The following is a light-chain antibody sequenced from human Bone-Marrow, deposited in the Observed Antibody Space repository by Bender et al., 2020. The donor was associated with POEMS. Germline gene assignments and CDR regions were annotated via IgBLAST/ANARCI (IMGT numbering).Light chain of an antibody. V-gene: IGLV1-44*01. CDR3: QSYDSSLSAPYV. J-gene: IGLJ1*01. CDR1: SSNIGAHA. CDR2: SSH. Sequence: QSVLTQPPSASGTPGQRVTISCSGGSSNIGAHAVNWYQHLPGTAPKLLIYSSHRRPSEVPDRFSGSRSGTSASLAITGLQAEDEADYYCQSYDSSLSAPYVFGTGTKVTVL.